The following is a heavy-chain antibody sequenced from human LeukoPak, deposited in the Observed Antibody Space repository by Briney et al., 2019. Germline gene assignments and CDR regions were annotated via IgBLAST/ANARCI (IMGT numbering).Heavy chain of an antibody. V-gene: IGHV1-18*01. CDR1: GYTFSDFG. CDR2: ISAYNGDT. CDR3: ARGRPSDY. J-gene: IGHJ4*02. Sequence: ASVEVSCETSGYTFSDFGMSWVRQAPGHGLEWMGWISAYNGDTNYAHNLQGRVTMTTDTSTSTAYMGLRSLRSDDTAVYYCARGRPSDYWGQGTLVTVSS.